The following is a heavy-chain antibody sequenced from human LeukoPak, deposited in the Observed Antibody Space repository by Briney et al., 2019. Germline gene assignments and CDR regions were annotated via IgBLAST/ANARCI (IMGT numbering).Heavy chain of an antibody. V-gene: IGHV3-23*01. D-gene: IGHD3-3*01. CDR3: ANFYYDFWSGYPYYFDY. CDR2: ISGSGDTT. Sequence: PGGSLRLSCVASGFTFSNYAMSWVRQAPGKGLEWVSGISGSGDTTYYADSVKGRFTISRDNSKNTLYLQMNSLRAEDTAVYYCANFYYDFWSGYPYYFDYWGQGTLVTVSS. CDR1: GFTFSNYA. J-gene: IGHJ4*02.